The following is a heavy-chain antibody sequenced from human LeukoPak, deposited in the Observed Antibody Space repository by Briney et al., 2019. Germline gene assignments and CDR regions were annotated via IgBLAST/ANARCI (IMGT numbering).Heavy chain of an antibody. Sequence: GGSLRLSCAASGFTFSNYGMHWVRQAPGKGLEWVAFMLYDGSDKYYADSLKGRFTISRDNSKNTLYLQMNSLRAEDTAVYYCATQTMVRGVNFDYWGQGTLVTVSS. J-gene: IGHJ4*02. CDR3: ATQTMVRGVNFDY. CDR1: GFTFSNYG. CDR2: MLYDGSDK. D-gene: IGHD3-10*01. V-gene: IGHV3-30*02.